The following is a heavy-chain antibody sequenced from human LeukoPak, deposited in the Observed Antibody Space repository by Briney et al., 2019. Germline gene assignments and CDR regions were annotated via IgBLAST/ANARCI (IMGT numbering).Heavy chain of an antibody. CDR2: ISSSGSTT. J-gene: IGHJ4*02. V-gene: IGHV3-48*03. Sequence: SGGSLRLSCAASGFTFSSYEMNWVRQAPGKGLEWVSYISSSGSTTYYADSVKGRFTISRDNSKNTLYLQMNSLRAEDTAVYYCAKVHSSGWSYNLDYWGQGTLVTVSS. D-gene: IGHD6-19*01. CDR1: GFTFSSYE. CDR3: AKVHSSGWSYNLDY.